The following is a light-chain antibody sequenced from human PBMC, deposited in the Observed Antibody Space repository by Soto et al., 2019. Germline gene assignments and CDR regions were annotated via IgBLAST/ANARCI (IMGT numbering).Light chain of an antibody. J-gene: IGLJ2*01. CDR2: QDS. Sequence: SYELTQPPSVSVSPGQTASITCSGDKLGDKYACWYQQKPGQSPVLVIYQDSKRPSGIPERFSGSNSGNTATLTISGTQAEDEADYYCSSYTSSSTLLLFGGGTKLTVL. V-gene: IGLV3-1*01. CDR1: KLGDKY. CDR3: SSYTSSSTLLL.